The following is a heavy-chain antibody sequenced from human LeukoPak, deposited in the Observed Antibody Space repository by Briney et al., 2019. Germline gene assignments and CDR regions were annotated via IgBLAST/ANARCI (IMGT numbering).Heavy chain of an antibody. D-gene: IGHD2-2*01. CDR1: GGTFSSYA. Sequence: SVKVSCKASGGTFSSYAISWVRQAPGQGLEWMGGIIPIFGTANYAQKFQGRVTVTADKSTSTAYMELSSLRSEDTAVYYCARKCSSTSCSYFDYWGQGTLVTVSS. CDR3: ARKCSSTSCSYFDY. CDR2: IIPIFGTA. V-gene: IGHV1-69*06. J-gene: IGHJ4*02.